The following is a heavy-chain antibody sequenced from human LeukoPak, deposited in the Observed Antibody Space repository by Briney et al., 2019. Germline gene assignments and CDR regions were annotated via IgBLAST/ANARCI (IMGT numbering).Heavy chain of an antibody. Sequence: GESLKISCKGFGYSFNTYWIGWVRQVPGKGLEWMGIIYPGDSTTQYSPSFQGQVTISADKSTSPAYLQWSSLKASDTATYYCACRKYYDTWSDPWGQGTLVTVSS. CDR2: IYPGDSTT. CDR1: GYSFNTYW. V-gene: IGHV5-51*01. CDR3: ACRKYYDTWSDP. J-gene: IGHJ5*02. D-gene: IGHD3-3*01.